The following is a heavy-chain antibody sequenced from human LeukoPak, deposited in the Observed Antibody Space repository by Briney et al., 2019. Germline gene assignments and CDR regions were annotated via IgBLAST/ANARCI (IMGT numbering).Heavy chain of an antibody. J-gene: IGHJ4*02. D-gene: IGHD2-2*01. CDR1: GGSISGSSYY. V-gene: IGHV4-39*01. Sequence: SETLSLTCTVSGGSISGSSYYWGWIRQPPGKGLEWIGSIYYSGSTYYNPSLKSRVTISVDTSKNQFSLKLSSVTAADTAVYYCARHTRYCSSTSCYPRFDYWGQGTLVTVSS. CDR2: IYYSGST. CDR3: ARHTRYCSSTSCYPRFDY.